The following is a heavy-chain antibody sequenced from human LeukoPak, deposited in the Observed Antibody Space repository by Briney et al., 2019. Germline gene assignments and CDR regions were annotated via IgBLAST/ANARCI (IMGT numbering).Heavy chain of an antibody. D-gene: IGHD1-26*01. J-gene: IGHJ4*02. V-gene: IGHV3-7*01. Sequence: GVSLRLSCAASGFTFSSYWMGWVRQAPGKRLEWVANMNIDGSEKYYADSAKGRFTISRDNARNSVYLQMNSLRVEDTAVYYCARDPVEWELLLDYWGQGTLVTVSS. CDR2: MNIDGSEK. CDR1: GFTFSSYW. CDR3: ARDPVEWELLLDY.